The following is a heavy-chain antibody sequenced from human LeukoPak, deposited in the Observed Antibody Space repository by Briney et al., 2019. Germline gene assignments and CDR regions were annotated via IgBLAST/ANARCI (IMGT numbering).Heavy chain of an antibody. J-gene: IGHJ3*02. V-gene: IGHV3-74*01. CDR3: TRGPPIDAFDI. Sequence: PGGSLRLSCAASGFTFSSYWMHWVRQIPGKGLVWVSRINSDGTSTTYADSVKGRFTISRDNAKNTLYPQMNSLRVEDTAVYYCTRGPPIDAFDIWGQGTMVTVSS. CDR2: INSDGTST. CDR1: GFTFSSYW.